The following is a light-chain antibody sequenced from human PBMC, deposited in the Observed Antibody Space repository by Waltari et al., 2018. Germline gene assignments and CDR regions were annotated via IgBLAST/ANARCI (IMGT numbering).Light chain of an antibody. Sequence: QSALTQPPSASGTPGQGVTISCSGSNSKLGRNYVYWYQQASGAAPKLLILKNDQPPSGVPDRFSGNRSGASASLAISGLRSEDEADYYCAVWDDDVNSWVFGGGTKLTVL. V-gene: IGLV1-47*01. J-gene: IGLJ3*02. CDR3: AVWDDDVNSWV. CDR2: KND. CDR1: NSKLGRNY.